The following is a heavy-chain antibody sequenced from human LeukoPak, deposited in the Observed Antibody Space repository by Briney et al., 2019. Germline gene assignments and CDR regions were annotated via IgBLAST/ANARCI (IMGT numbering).Heavy chain of an antibody. CDR1: GGSISSEY. Sequence: SETLSLTCTVSGGSISSEYWQWIRQPPGKGLEWIGYIYNSGSNNYNPSLKSRVTISIDTSKNQFSLKLTSVTAADTAVYYCATRGYWGQGTLVTVSS. CDR3: ATRGY. J-gene: IGHJ4*02. D-gene: IGHD3-10*01. V-gene: IGHV4-59*08. CDR2: IYNSGSN.